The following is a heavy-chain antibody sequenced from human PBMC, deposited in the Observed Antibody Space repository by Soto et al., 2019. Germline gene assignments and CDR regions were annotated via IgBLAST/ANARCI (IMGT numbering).Heavy chain of an antibody. Sequence: PGGSLRLSCAASGFTVSSNYMSWVRQAPGKGLEWISFIYGGGATLYADSVKGRFTISRDNSKNTVYLQMNGLRLDDTAMYYCARVNPPYPWGQGTLVTVSS. CDR2: IYGGGAT. V-gene: IGHV3-53*01. J-gene: IGHJ5*02. CDR3: ARVNPPYP. CDR1: GFTVSSNY.